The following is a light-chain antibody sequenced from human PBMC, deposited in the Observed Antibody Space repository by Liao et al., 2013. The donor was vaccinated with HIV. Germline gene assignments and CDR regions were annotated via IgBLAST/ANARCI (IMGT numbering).Light chain of an antibody. CDR3: QAWDSSIVI. Sequence: LDLTQPPSVSVSPGQTASITCSGDKLGDKNVCWYQQKPGQSPVPVIYQDTKRPSGIPERFSGSNSGNTATLTISGTQAMDEADYYCQAWDSSIVIFGGGTKLTVL. CDR1: KLGDKN. V-gene: IGLV3-1*01. CDR2: QDT. J-gene: IGLJ2*01.